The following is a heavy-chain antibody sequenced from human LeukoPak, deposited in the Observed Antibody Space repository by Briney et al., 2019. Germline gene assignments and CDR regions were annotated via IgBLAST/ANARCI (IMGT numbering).Heavy chain of an antibody. CDR3: ARHIGLTTRYFYY. Sequence: GESLKISCEGSGYKFTDYWIAWVRQMPGKGLEWMGMIYPRDSDTRYSPSFQGHVTISADKSITTAYLQWSSLKASDTAMYYCARHIGLTTRYFYYWGQGTLVTVSS. CDR1: GYKFTDYW. D-gene: IGHD4/OR15-4a*01. J-gene: IGHJ4*02. CDR2: IYPRDSDT. V-gene: IGHV5-51*01.